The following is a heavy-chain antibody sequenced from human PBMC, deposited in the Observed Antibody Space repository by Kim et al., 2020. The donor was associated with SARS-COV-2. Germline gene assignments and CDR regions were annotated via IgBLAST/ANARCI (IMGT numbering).Heavy chain of an antibody. CDR1: GFTFSSYA. CDR2: ISYDGSNK. Sequence: GGSLRLSCAASGFTFSSYAMHWVRQAPGKGLEWVAVISYDGSNKYYADSVKGRFTISRDNSKNTLYLQMNSLRAEDTAVYYCARDGGLYYYDSSGSYGMDVWGQGTTVTVSS. J-gene: IGHJ6*02. CDR3: ARDGGLYYYDSSGSYGMDV. D-gene: IGHD3-22*01. V-gene: IGHV3-30-3*01.